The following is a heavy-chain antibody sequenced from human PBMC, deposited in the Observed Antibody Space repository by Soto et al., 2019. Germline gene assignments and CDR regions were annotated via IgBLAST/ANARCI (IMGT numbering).Heavy chain of an antibody. V-gene: IGHV3-74*01. D-gene: IGHD6-19*01. CDR2: INSDGSST. J-gene: IGHJ1*01. CDR3: ARASGWYLDPAEYFQH. CDR1: GFTFSSYW. Sequence: GGSLRLSCAASGFTFSSYWMHWVRQAPGKGLVWVSRINSDGSSTSYADSVKGRFTISRDNAKNTLYLQMNSLRAEDTAVYYCARASGWYLDPAEYFQHWGQGTLVTVFS.